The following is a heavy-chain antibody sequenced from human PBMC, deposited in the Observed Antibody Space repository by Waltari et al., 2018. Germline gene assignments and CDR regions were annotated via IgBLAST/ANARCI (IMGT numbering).Heavy chain of an antibody. CDR1: GGTFSSYA. CDR2: IIPIFGTA. D-gene: IGHD2-15*01. CDR3: ARDIAYCSGGSCLGGYYYGMDV. V-gene: IGHV1-69*13. J-gene: IGHJ6*02. Sequence: QVQLVQSGAEVKKPGSSVKVSCKASGGTFSSYAISWVRQAPGQGLEWMGGIIPIFGTANYAQKFQGRVTITADESTSTAYMELSSLRSEDTAVYYCARDIAYCSGGSCLGGYYYGMDVWGQGTTVTVSS.